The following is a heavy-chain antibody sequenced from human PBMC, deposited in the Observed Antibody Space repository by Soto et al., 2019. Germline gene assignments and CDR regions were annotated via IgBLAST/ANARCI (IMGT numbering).Heavy chain of an antibody. D-gene: IGHD4-17*01. J-gene: IGHJ6*02. Sequence: QVQLVQSGAEVKKSGASVKVSCKASGYTFTSYGISWVRQAPGQGLEWMGWISAYNGNTNYAQKLQGRVTMTTDTSTSTAYMELRSLRSDDTAVYYCARTGVDYGDYYYYGMDVWGQGTTVTVSS. CDR1: GYTFTSYG. CDR3: ARTGVDYGDYYYYGMDV. CDR2: ISAYNGNT. V-gene: IGHV1-18*01.